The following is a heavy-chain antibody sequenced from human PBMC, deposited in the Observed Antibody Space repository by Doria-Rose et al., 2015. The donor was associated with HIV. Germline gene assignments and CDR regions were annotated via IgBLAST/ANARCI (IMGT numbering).Heavy chain of an antibody. CDR2: IITMFGTA. CDR3: ARQRASPRWAFDI. V-gene: IGHV1-69*12. D-gene: IGHD6-25*01. Sequence: QVQLAQSGAAVKKPGASAKVSCKASGDTLTSYVITWLRQATGQGAEWMGEIITMFGTAKYANNFHCRMTITVNELKTTAYMELTSLRSEDTAVYYCARQRASPRWAFDIWGQGTMVTVSS. CDR1: GDTLTSYV. J-gene: IGHJ3*02.